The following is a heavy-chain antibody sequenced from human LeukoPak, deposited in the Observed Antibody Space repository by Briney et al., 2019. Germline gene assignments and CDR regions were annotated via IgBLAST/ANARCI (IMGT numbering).Heavy chain of an antibody. CDR3: ARDRYCSSTSCWGWFDP. Sequence: SETLSLTCAVSGYSISSGYYWGWIRQPPGKGLEWIGSIYHSGSTSYNPSLKSRVTISVDTSKNQFSLKLSSVTAADTAVYYCARDRYCSSTSCWGWFDPWGQGTLVTVSS. V-gene: IGHV4-38-2*02. J-gene: IGHJ5*02. D-gene: IGHD2-2*01. CDR1: GYSISSGYY. CDR2: IYHSGST.